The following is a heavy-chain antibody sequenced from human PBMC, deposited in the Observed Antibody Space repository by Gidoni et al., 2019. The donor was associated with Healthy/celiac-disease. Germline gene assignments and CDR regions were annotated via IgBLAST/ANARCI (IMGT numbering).Heavy chain of an antibody. V-gene: IGHV3-21*01. D-gene: IGHD3-22*01. CDR1: GFTFSSYS. J-gene: IGHJ3*02. CDR3: AREGRVYYDSSGYLGVAFDI. CDR2: ISSSSSYI. Sequence: EVQLVESGGGLFQPGGSLRLSCAASGFTFSSYSMNWVRQAPGKGLEWVSSISSSSSYIYYADSVKGRFTISRDNAKNSLYLQRNSLRAEDTAVYYCAREGRVYYDSSGYLGVAFDIWGQGTMVTVSS.